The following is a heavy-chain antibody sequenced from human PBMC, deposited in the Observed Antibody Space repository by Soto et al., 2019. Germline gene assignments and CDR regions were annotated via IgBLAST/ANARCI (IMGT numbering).Heavy chain of an antibody. CDR3: AKSPRPYGSGGVGTPDAFDI. Sequence: GGSLRLSCAASGFTFSSYAMSWVRQAPGKGLEWVSAISGSGGSTYYADSMKGRFTISGDNSKNTLYLQMNSLRAEDTAVYYCAKSPRPYGSGGVGTPDAFDIWGQGTMVTVSS. CDR1: GFTFSSYA. V-gene: IGHV3-23*01. CDR2: ISGSGGST. D-gene: IGHD3-10*01. J-gene: IGHJ3*02.